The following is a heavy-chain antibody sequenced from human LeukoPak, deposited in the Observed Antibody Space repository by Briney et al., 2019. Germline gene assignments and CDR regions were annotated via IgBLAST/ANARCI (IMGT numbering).Heavy chain of an antibody. CDR3: ARGYSTSWTYYFDY. J-gene: IGHJ4*02. D-gene: IGHD6-13*01. V-gene: IGHV4-59*01. CDR1: GGSISSYY. Sequence: SETLSLTCTVSGGSISSYYWSWIRQPPGKGLEWIGYIYYSGSTNYNPSLKSRVTISVYTSKNHFSLKLSSVTAADTAVYYCARGYSTSWTYYFDYWGQGALVTVSS. CDR2: IYYSGST.